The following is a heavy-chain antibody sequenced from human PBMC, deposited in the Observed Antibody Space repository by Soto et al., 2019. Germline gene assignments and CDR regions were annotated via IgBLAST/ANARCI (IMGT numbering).Heavy chain of an antibody. Sequence: EVQLVESGGGLVKPGGSLRLSCAASGFTFSSHNMNWVRQAPGKGLEWVSCISGSSSYIFYADSVKGRFTISRDNAKNSLYLQMNSLRVEDPAVYYCARPDYGDYVRGAFDIWGQGTMVTVSS. CDR3: ARPDYGDYVRGAFDI. J-gene: IGHJ3*02. V-gene: IGHV3-21*01. D-gene: IGHD4-17*01. CDR2: ISGSSSYI. CDR1: GFTFSSHN.